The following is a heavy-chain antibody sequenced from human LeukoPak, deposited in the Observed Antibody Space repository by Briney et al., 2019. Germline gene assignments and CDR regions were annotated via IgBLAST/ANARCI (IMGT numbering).Heavy chain of an antibody. D-gene: IGHD2-8*01. V-gene: IGHV3-11*01. J-gene: IGHJ4*02. CDR2: ISSSGSTI. Sequence: PGGSLRLSCAASGFTFSDYYMSWIRQAPGKGLEWVSYISSSGSTIYYADSVKGRFTISRDNAKNSLYLQMNSQRAEDTAVYYCAKVGSFDIVPTPDYWGQGTLVTVSS. CDR1: GFTFSDYY. CDR3: AKVGSFDIVPTPDY.